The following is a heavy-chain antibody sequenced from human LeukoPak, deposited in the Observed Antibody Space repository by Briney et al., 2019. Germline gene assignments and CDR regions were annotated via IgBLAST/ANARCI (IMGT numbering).Heavy chain of an antibody. CDR1: GGTFSSYA. D-gene: IGHD3-22*01. CDR3: ARGPITTKSHFDY. Sequence: SVKVSCKASGGTFSSYAISWVRQAPGQGLEWMGGIIPIFATANYAQKFQGRVTITADESTSTAYMELSSLRSEDTAVYYCARGPITTKSHFDYWGQGTLVTVSS. CDR2: IIPIFATA. V-gene: IGHV1-69*13. J-gene: IGHJ4*02.